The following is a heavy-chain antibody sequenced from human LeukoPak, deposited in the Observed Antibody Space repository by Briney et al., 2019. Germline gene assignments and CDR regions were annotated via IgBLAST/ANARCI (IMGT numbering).Heavy chain of an antibody. CDR3: AKGGKWDVTPFDY. CDR1: GFTFSSYA. Sequence: GGSLRLSCAASGFTFSSYAMNWVRQAPGKGLEWVSVISGSGGTTYYADSVKGRFTISRDSSKNTLYLQMNSLRAEDTAVYYCAKGGKWDVTPFDYWGQGTLVTVSS. V-gene: IGHV3-23*01. D-gene: IGHD1-26*01. CDR2: ISGSGGTT. J-gene: IGHJ4*02.